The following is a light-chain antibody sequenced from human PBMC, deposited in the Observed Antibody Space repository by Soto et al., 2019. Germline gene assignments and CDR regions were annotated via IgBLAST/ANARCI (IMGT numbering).Light chain of an antibody. J-gene: IGKJ4*01. CDR3: QQANTLGT. Sequence: DIQMTQSPSSLSASVGDRVTITCRASQSISSYLNWYQQKPGKAPKLLIYAASSLQGGVPSRFSGSGSGTDFTLTISNLQPEDFATYYCQQANTLGTFGGGTKVDIK. CDR1: QSISSY. V-gene: IGKV1-39*01. CDR2: AAS.